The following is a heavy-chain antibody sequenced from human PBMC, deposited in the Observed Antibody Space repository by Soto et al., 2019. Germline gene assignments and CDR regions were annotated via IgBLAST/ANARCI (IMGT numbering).Heavy chain of an antibody. CDR1: GGTLSSYA. D-gene: IGHD3-22*01. J-gene: IGHJ3*02. V-gene: IGHV1-69*01. CDR2: IIPILGIA. CDR3: ATENVIVGAAPDAFDI. Sequence: QVQLVQSGAEVKKPGSSVKVSCKASGGTLSSYAISWVRQAPGQGLEWMGGIIPILGIANYAQKFQGRLTITADESTSTTYMELSSLRSEQTAVYYYATENVIVGAAPDAFDIWCQGTMVTVSS.